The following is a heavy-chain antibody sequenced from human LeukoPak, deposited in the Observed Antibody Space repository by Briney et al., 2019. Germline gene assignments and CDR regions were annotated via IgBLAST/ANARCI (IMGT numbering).Heavy chain of an antibody. V-gene: IGHV4-59*01. D-gene: IGHD3-22*01. CDR3: ARVPYYHDSSGYYYAYFDH. CDR1: GGSISTYY. Sequence: SETLSLTCTVSGGSISTYYWNWIRQPPGKGLEWIGFIYYSGSTSYNPSLKSRVTISVDTSTNQFSLKLSSVTAADTAVYYCARVPYYHDSSGYYYAYFDHWGQGTLVTVSS. CDR2: IYYSGST. J-gene: IGHJ4*02.